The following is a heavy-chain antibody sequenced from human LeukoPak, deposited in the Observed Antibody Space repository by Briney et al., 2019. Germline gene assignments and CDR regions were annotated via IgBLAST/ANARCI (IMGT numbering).Heavy chain of an antibody. J-gene: IGHJ1*01. CDR2: IYPGDSDT. V-gene: IGHV5-51*01. CDR1: GYSFTIYW. Sequence: GESLKISCKGSGYSFTIYWIGWVRQMPGKGLEWMGIIYPGDSDTRYSPSFQGQVTISADKSISTAYLQWSSLKASDTAMYYCARRVRSNPYAGYFQHWGQGTLVTVSS. D-gene: IGHD4-17*01. CDR3: ARRVRSNPYAGYFQH.